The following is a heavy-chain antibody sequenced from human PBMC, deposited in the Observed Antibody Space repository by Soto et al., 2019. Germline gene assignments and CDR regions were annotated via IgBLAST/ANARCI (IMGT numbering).Heavy chain of an antibody. CDR3: AKGPSGGIAADFYGMDV. D-gene: IGHD6-13*01. J-gene: IGHJ6*02. Sequence: GGSLRLSCAASGFTFSSYAMSWVRQAPGKGLEWVSAISGSGGSTYYADSVKGRFTISRDNSKNTLYLQMNSLRAEDTALYYCAKGPSGGIAADFYGMDVWGQGTTVTVSS. CDR2: ISGSGGST. V-gene: IGHV3-23*01. CDR1: GFTFSSYA.